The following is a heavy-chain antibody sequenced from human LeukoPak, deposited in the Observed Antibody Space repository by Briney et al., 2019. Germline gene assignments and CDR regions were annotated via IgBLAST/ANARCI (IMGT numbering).Heavy chain of an antibody. CDR3: ARSRNPDAFDM. Sequence: PGGSLRLSCAASGFTFSSYAMNWVRQAPGKGLEWVSYISGSGDTIHYADSMKGRFTISRDNAKTLVFLQMNSLRAEDTAVYYCARSRNPDAFDMWGQGTMVTVSS. V-gene: IGHV3-48*03. D-gene: IGHD1-14*01. CDR2: ISGSGDTI. CDR1: GFTFSSYA. J-gene: IGHJ3*02.